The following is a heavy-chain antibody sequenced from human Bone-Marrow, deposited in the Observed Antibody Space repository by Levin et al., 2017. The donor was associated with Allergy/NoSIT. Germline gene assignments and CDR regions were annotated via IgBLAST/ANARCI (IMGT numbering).Heavy chain of an antibody. V-gene: IGHV3-21*01. D-gene: IGHD3-22*01. Sequence: PGGSLRLSCAASGFTFSSYSMNWVRQAPGKGLEWVSSISSSSSYIYYADSVKGRFTISRDNAKNSLYLQMNSLRAEDTAVYYCARDLYYDSSGYYPYYYDYGMDGWGQGTTVTVSS. CDR3: ARDLYYDSSGYYPYYYDYGMDG. CDR2: ISSSSSYI. J-gene: IGHJ6*02. CDR1: GFTFSSYS.